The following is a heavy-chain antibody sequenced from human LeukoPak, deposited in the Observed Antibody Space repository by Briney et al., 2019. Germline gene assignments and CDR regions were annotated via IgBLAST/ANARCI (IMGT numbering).Heavy chain of an antibody. CDR1: GFTFSSYE. CDR3: AELGITMIGCV. Sequence: PGGSLRISCAASGFTFSSYEMNWVRQAPGKGLEWVSYISSSGSTIYYADSVKGRFTISRDNAKDSLYLQMNSLRAEDTAVYYCAELGITMIGCVWGKGTTVTISS. CDR2: ISSSGSTI. V-gene: IGHV3-48*03. D-gene: IGHD3-10*02. J-gene: IGHJ6*04.